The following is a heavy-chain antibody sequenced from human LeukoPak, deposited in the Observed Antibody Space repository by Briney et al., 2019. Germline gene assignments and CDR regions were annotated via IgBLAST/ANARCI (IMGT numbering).Heavy chain of an antibody. V-gene: IGHV1-2*02. CDR3: ARGGYYYGSGSPSDY. CDR1: GYTFTGYY. Sequence: ASVKVSCKASGYTFTGYYMHWVRQAPGQGLEWMGWINPNSGGTNYAQKFQGRVTMTRDTSISTAYMELSRLRSDDTAVYYCARGGYYYGSGSPSDYRGQGTLVTVSS. J-gene: IGHJ4*02. D-gene: IGHD3-10*01. CDR2: INPNSGGT.